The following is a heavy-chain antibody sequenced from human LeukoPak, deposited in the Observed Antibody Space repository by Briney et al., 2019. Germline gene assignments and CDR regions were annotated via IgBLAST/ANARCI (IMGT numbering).Heavy chain of an antibody. V-gene: IGHV3-7*01. CDR2: IKQDGSYK. CDR3: ARYYYASGSHDC. CDR1: GFTFSSYW. Sequence: PGGALRLSCAASGFTFSSYWMSWVRQAPGKGLEGVANIKQDGSYKHYVDSVKGRFTISRDNAKNPLYLHMNSLRADDTAVYYCARYYYASGSHDCWGQGTLVTVSS. D-gene: IGHD3-10*01. J-gene: IGHJ4*02.